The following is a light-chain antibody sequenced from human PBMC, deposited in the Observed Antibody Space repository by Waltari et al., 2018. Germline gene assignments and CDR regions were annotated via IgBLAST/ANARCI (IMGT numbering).Light chain of an antibody. V-gene: IGKV2-28*01. CDR1: QSLLHRNGFNY. CDR3: MQGTHWPLT. J-gene: IGKJ4*01. Sequence: DIVMTQSPLSLPVTPGEPASISCRSSQSLLHRNGFNYLEWYLQKPGQSPQLLIYLGSNRASGVPDRFSGSGSGTDFTLKISRVEAEDVGIYYCMQGTHWPLTFGGGTKVEIK. CDR2: LGS.